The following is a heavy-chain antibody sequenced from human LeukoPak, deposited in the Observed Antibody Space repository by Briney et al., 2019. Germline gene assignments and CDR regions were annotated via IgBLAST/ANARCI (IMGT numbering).Heavy chain of an antibody. CDR2: IWSDGNNK. J-gene: IGHJ6*02. V-gene: IGHV3-33*08. Sequence: GGSLRLSCAASGFTLSDHYMEWVRQAPGKGLEWVAVIWSDGNNKEHGDSVKGRFTISRDNSKNTLYLQMNSLRAEDTAMYYCARDYCSSISCMDAWGQGTTVTVSS. CDR1: GFTLSDHY. D-gene: IGHD2-2*01. CDR3: ARDYCSSISCMDA.